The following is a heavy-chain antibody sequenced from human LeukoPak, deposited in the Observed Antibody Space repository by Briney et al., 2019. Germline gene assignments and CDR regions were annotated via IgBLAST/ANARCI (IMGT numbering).Heavy chain of an antibody. Sequence: GGSLRLSCAASGFTFSSYAMSWVRQAPGKGLEWVSAISGSGGSTYYADSVKDRFTISRDNSKNTLYLQMNSLRAEDTAVYYCAKTVDIVATTFSFDYWGQGTLVTVSS. D-gene: IGHD5-12*01. CDR1: GFTFSSYA. CDR3: AKTVDIVATTFSFDY. CDR2: ISGSGGST. V-gene: IGHV3-23*01. J-gene: IGHJ4*02.